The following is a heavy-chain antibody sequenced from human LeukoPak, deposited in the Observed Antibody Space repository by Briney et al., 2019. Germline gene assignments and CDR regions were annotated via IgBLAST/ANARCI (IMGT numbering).Heavy chain of an antibody. CDR2: SRNKANSHTT. D-gene: IGHD1-26*01. CDR1: GFTFSDHY. Sequence: GGSLRLSCAASGFTFSDHYMDWVRQAPGKGLESVGRSRNKANSHTTEYAASVKGRFTISRDDSKNSLYLQMNSLRAEDTAVYYCAKEVDGASGTKIGYFQHWGQGTLVIVSS. CDR3: AKEVDGASGTKIGYFQH. V-gene: IGHV3-72*01. J-gene: IGHJ1*01.